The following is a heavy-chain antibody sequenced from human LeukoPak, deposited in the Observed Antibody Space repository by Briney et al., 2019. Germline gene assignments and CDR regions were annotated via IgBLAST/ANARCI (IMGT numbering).Heavy chain of an antibody. CDR2: IYYSGST. D-gene: IGHD6-19*01. J-gene: IGHJ4*02. Sequence: PSETLSLTCTVSGGSISSYYWSWIRQPPGKGLEWIGYIYYSGSTNYNPSLKSRVTISVDTSKNQFSLKLSSVTAADTAVYYCARTEYSSGWYYFDYWGQGTLVTVS. CDR1: GGSISSYY. V-gene: IGHV4-59*01. CDR3: ARTEYSSGWYYFDY.